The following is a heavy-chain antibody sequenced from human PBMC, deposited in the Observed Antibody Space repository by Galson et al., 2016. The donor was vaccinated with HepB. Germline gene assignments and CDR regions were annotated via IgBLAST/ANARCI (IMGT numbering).Heavy chain of an antibody. V-gene: IGHV1-2*06. CDR2: IDPNTGGS. D-gene: IGHD3-10*01. J-gene: IGHJ4*02. CDR1: GYTFSGYY. CDR3: ARDRITMALIDY. Sequence: SVKVSCKASGYTFSGYYMHWVRQAPGQGLEWMGRIDPNTGGSTFAQKFQGRVTLTRDTSARTAYMELRGLRSDDTTIYYCARDRITMALIDYWGQGTPVTVSS.